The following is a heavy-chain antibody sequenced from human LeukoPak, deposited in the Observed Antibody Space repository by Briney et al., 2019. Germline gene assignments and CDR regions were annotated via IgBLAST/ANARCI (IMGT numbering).Heavy chain of an antibody. CDR1: GGSISIYY. V-gene: IGHV4-59*01. J-gene: IGHJ5*02. Sequence: PSETLSLTCTVSGGSISIYYCSWIRQPPGKGLEWIGYIYYIVSTTYNPSLKSRVTIPVDTSKNQFSLKLSSVTAADTAVYYCASGIAAPFNWFDPWGQGTLVTVSS. CDR3: ASGIAAPFNWFDP. D-gene: IGHD6-13*01. CDR2: IYYIVST.